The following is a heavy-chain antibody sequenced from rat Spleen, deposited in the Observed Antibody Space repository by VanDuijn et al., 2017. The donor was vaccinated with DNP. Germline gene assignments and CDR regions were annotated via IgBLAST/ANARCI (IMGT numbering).Heavy chain of an antibody. CDR3: ARDYYSSSFVY. Sequence: QVQLKESGPGLVQTSQTLSLTCTVSGFSLLTNSVHWVRQPPGKGLEWVGASGSGGSTEYNSTLKSRLSISRDTTKGQVFLKMNSLQTEDTAIYFCARDYYSSSFVYWGQGTLVTVSS. CDR2: SGSGGST. J-gene: IGHJ3*01. CDR1: GFSLLTNS. V-gene: IGHV2-1*01. D-gene: IGHD1-2*01.